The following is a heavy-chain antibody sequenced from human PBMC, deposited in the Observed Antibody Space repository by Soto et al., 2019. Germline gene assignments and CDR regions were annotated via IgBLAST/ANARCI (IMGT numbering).Heavy chain of an antibody. J-gene: IGHJ4*02. CDR1: GFTVSNNF. V-gene: IGHV3-53*01. CDR3: ASGWQLDY. Sequence: PGGSLRLSCAASGFTVSNNFMSWVRQAPGKGLEWLSVFYSGGSTYYADSVKGRFTISRDSSKNTLYLQMNSLRAEDTAVYYCASGWQLDYWGQGTLVTVSS. D-gene: IGHD2-15*01. CDR2: FYSGGST.